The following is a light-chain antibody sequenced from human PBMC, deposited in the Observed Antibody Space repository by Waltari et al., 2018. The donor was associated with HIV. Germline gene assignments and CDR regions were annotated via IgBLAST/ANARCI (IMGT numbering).Light chain of an antibody. V-gene: IGLV1-47*02. CDR1: TSSIGSNS. CDR2: RNN. CDR3: AAWDNALGGHVV. J-gene: IGLJ2*01. Sequence: QSVLTQPPSMSGTPGQRVIISCSGTTSSIGSNSVYWYQQRPGAAPKLLSYRNNQPPSGVPCRFSGSKSGTSASLAISGLRPEDDAMYFCAAWDNALGGHVVFGGGTNLTVL.